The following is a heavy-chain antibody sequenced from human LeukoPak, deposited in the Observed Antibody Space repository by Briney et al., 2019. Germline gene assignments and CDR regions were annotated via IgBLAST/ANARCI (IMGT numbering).Heavy chain of an antibody. J-gene: IGHJ4*02. D-gene: IGHD5-12*01. CDR2: IYYSGST. Sequence: SETLSLTCTVSGGSISSYYWSWIWQPPGKGLEWIGYIYYSGSTNYNPSLKSRVTISVDTSKNQFSLKLRSVTTADTAVYYCARGGFSGYDFDLWGQGTLVTVSS. V-gene: IGHV4-59*01. CDR3: ARGGFSGYDFDL. CDR1: GGSISSYY.